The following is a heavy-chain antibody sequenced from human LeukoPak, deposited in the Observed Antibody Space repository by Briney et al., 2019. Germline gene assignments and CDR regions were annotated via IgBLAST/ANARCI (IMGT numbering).Heavy chain of an antibody. V-gene: IGHV1-8*03. CDR2: MNPNSGNA. CDR3: ARGAGGRARNWFDP. J-gene: IGHJ5*02. Sequence: GASVKVSCKASGYTFTSYDINWVRQATGQGLEWMGWMNPNSGNAGYAQKFQGRVTITRNTSISTAYMELSSLRSEDTAVYYCARGAGGRARNWFDPWGQGTLVTVSS. CDR1: GYTFTSYD. D-gene: IGHD1-14*01.